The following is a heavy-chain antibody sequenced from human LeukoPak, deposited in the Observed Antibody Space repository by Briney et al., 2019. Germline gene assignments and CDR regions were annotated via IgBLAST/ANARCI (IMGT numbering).Heavy chain of an antibody. CDR3: TRMTTGHDY. V-gene: IGHV4-34*01. CDR1: GVSFNNYY. CDR2: ISHSGYT. D-gene: IGHD4-17*01. J-gene: IGHJ4*02. Sequence: SETLSLTCAVSGVSFNNYYWSWVRQTPGKGLEWIGEISHSGYTNDSPSLKSRVTLSIDTSRKQFSLNLRSVTVADTGIYYCTRMTTGHDYWGQGTLVTVSS.